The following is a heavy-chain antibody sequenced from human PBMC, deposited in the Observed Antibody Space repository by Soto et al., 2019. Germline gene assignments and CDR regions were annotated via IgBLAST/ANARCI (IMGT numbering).Heavy chain of an antibody. J-gene: IGHJ6*02. D-gene: IGHD3-9*01. CDR2: FDPEDGET. CDR1: GYTLTELS. CDR3: ATRLRLNYDILTGSLPPYYSYGMDV. V-gene: IGHV1-24*01. Sequence: GTSVRVSCKVSGYTLTELSMHWVRQAPGKGLEWMGGFDPEDGETIYAQKFQGRVTMTEDTSTDTAYMELSSLRSEDTAVCYCATRLRLNYDILTGSLPPYYSYGMDVWGQPPTVTVSS.